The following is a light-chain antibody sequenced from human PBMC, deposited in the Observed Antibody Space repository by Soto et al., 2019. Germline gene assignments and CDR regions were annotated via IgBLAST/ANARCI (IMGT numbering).Light chain of an antibody. V-gene: IGKV3-15*01. CDR3: HQYNNWPPLT. CDR2: GAS. CDR1: QSVSSN. J-gene: IGKJ4*01. Sequence: EIVITQSQATLSVSRGERATLSCRASQSVSSNVAWYQQKPGQAPRLLIYGASTRATDSPASLSGRGSGTEFTLPTSSLQCEDFAAYYCHQYNNWPPLTFGGGTKVEIK.